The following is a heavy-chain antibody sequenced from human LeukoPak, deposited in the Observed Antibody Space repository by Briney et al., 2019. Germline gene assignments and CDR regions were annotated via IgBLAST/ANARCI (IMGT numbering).Heavy chain of an antibody. CDR1: GFTFSSYA. CDR2: ISSSGSTI. V-gene: IGHV3-48*03. J-gene: IGHJ6*03. Sequence: GGSLRLSCAASGFTFSSYAMSWVRQAPGKGLEWVSYISSSGSTIYYADSVKGRFTISRDNAKNSLYLQMNSLRAEDTAVYYCARDRASGGSGWFVRDYYYYMDVWGQGTLVTVSS. D-gene: IGHD6-19*01. CDR3: ARDRASGGSGWFVRDYYYYMDV.